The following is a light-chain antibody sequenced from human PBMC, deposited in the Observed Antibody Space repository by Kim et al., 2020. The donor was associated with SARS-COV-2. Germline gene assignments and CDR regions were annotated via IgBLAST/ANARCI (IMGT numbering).Light chain of an antibody. J-gene: IGLJ2*01. CDR3: CSYAGSSTFVV. CDR2: EVS. Sequence: SITISCTGTSSDVGSYNLVSWYQQHPGKAPKFMIYEVSKRPSGVSNRFSGSKSGNTASLTISGLQAEDEADYYCCSYAGSSTFVVFGGGTQLTVL. CDR1: SSDVGSYNL. V-gene: IGLV2-23*02.